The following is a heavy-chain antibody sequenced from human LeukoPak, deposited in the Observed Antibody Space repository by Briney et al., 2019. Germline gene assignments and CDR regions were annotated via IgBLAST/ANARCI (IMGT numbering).Heavy chain of an antibody. CDR1: GFTFSSYS. D-gene: IGHD1-26*01. CDR2: ISSSSSYI. CDR3: ARDQRSGSYYNYYYGMDV. J-gene: IGHJ6*02. Sequence: GGSLRLSCAASGFTFSSYSMNWVRQPPGKGLEWVSSISSSSSYIYYADSVKGRFTISRDNAKNSLYLQMNSLRAEDTAVYYCARDQRSGSYYNYYYGMDVWGQGTTVTVSS. V-gene: IGHV3-21*01.